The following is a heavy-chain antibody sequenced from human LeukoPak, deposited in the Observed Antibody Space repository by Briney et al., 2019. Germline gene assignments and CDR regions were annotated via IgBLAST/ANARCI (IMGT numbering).Heavy chain of an antibody. CDR1: GYTFTGYY. CDR3: ARGSVRGVIITPPFDY. J-gene: IGHJ4*02. D-gene: IGHD3-10*01. V-gene: IGHV1-2*04. Sequence: ASVKVSCKASGYTFTGYYMHWVRQAPGQGLEWMGWINPNSGGTNYAQKFQGWVTMTRDTSISTAYMELSRLRSDDTAVYYGARGSVRGVIITPPFDYWGQGTLVTVSS. CDR2: INPNSGGT.